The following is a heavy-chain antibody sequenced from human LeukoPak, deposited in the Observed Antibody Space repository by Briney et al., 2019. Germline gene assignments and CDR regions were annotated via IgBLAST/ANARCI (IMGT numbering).Heavy chain of an antibody. CDR3: ARPLASGPDF. V-gene: IGHV3-74*01. CDR2: IDSDGSSA. J-gene: IGHJ4*02. CDR1: GFTFSSYW. Sequence: GGSLRLSCAASGFTFSSYWMHWVRQAPGKGLVRVSRIDSDGSSARYADSVKGRFTISRDNAKNTLYLQMNSLRAEDTAVYYCARPLASGPDFWGQGTLVTVSS. D-gene: IGHD3-3*02.